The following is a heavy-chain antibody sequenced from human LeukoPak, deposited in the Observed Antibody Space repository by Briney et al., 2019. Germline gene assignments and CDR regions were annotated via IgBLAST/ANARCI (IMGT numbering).Heavy chain of an antibody. CDR3: ARHVGDYTFRYYYGMDV. V-gene: IGHV4-59*08. D-gene: IGHD4-17*01. Sequence: PSETLSLACTGSGGSISSYYWSWIRQPPGKGLEGIGYIYYSGSTNYNPSLKSRVTISVDTSKNQFSLKLSSVTAADTAVYYCARHVGDYTFRYYYGMDVWCQGTTVTVSS. CDR2: IYYSGST. CDR1: GGSISSYY. J-gene: IGHJ6*02.